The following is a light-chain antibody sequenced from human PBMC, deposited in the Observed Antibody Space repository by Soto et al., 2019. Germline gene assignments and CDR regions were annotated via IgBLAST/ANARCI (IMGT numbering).Light chain of an antibody. CDR2: YDS. V-gene: IGLV3-21*04. CDR3: QVWDSSSDHPGGV. Sequence: SYELTQPLSVSVAPGKTARITCGGNNIGSKSVHWYQQKPGQAPVLVIYYDSDRPSGIPERFSGSNSGNTATLTISRVEAGDEADYYCQVWDSSSDHPGGVFGTGTKVTVL. J-gene: IGLJ1*01. CDR1: NIGSKS.